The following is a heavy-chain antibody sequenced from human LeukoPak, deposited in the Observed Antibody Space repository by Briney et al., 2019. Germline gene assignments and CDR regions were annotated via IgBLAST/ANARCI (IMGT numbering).Heavy chain of an antibody. CDR3: AREGGPYRPLDY. Sequence: PETLSLTCGVSGGSITITNYWTWVRQPPGKGLEWIGEVNLQGSTNYNPSLMGRVAISVDTSENHISLQLTSVTAADTAVYYCAREGGPYRPLDYSGQGTLVTVSS. J-gene: IGHJ4*02. V-gene: IGHV4-4*03. CDR1: GGSITITNY. CDR2: VNLQGST.